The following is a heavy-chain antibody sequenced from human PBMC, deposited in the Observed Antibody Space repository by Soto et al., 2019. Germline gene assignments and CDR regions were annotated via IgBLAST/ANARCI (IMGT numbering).Heavy chain of an antibody. CDR1: GFTFSSYW. D-gene: IGHD3-3*01. CDR3: ARVGGYDSFDF. Sequence: GGSLRLSCAASGFTFSSYWMHWVRQAPGKGLVWVSLINSDGSGTTCADTVKGRFTISRDNAKNTLSLQMNSLRAEDTAVYYCARVGGYDSFDFWGQGTLVTVSS. CDR2: INSDGSGT. V-gene: IGHV3-74*01. J-gene: IGHJ4*02.